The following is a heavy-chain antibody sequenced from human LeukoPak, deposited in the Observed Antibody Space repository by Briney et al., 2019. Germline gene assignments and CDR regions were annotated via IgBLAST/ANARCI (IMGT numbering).Heavy chain of an antibody. V-gene: IGHV3-21*01. CDR2: ISSSSSYI. CDR1: GFTFRSYG. CDR3: ARGDYYYYGMDT. J-gene: IGHJ6*02. Sequence: GGSLRLSCAASGFTFRSYGINWVRQAPGKGLEWVSSISSSSSYIYYADSVKGRFTISRDNAKNSLYLQMNRLRAEDTAVYYCARGDYYYYGMDTWGQGTTVTVSS. D-gene: IGHD3-16*01.